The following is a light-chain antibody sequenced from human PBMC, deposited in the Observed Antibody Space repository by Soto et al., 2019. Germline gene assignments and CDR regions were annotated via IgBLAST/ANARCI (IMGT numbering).Light chain of an antibody. V-gene: IGKV3-20*01. CDR1: QNVDSLS. CDR2: GAS. J-gene: IGKJ4*01. CDR3: HQHGPSPV. Sequence: EIVLTQSPGTLSLSPGERVTLSCRASQNVDSLSLAWYQQKPGQAPRLLIYGASSRATGIPDRFSGSGSGTDFTRTVSRLEPEEFAVYYCHQHGPSPVFGGGTRVEIK.